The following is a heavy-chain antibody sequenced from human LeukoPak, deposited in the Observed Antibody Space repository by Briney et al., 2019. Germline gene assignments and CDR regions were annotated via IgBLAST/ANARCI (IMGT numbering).Heavy chain of an antibody. CDR1: GFTFDDYG. V-gene: IGHV3-20*04. CDR3: ARKYCSSTSCYPNSDY. J-gene: IGHJ4*02. CDR2: INWNGHST. D-gene: IGHD2-2*01. Sequence: GGSLRLSCAASGFTFDDYGMSWVRQAPGKGLEWVSGINWNGHSTVYADSVKGRFTIPRDNAKNSLYLQMNSLRAEDAAVYYCARKYCSSTSCYPNSDYWGQGTLVTVSS.